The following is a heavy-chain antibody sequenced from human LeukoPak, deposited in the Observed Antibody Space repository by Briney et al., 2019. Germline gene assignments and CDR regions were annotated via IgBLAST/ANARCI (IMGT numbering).Heavy chain of an antibody. J-gene: IGHJ4*02. D-gene: IGHD1-20*01. CDR1: GGSVSSGSYY. Sequence: SETLPLTCTVSGGSVSSGSYYWSWIRQPPGKGLEWIGSIYYSGSTYYNPSLKSRVTISVDTSKNQLSLKLSSVTAADTAVYYCARLSYNWNPEDWGQGTLVTVSS. CDR2: IYYSGST. V-gene: IGHV4-39*01. CDR3: ARLSYNWNPED.